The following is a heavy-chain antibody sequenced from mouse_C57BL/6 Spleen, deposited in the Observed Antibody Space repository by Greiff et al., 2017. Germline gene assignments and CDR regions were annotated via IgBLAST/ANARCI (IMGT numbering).Heavy chain of an antibody. V-gene: IGHV1-18*01. Sequence: VQLQQSGPELVKPGASVKIPCKASGYTFTDYNMDWVKQSHGKSLEWIGDINPNNGGTIYNQKFKGKATLTVDKSSSTAYMELRSLTSEDTAVYYCARAGPLTTVVATDWFAYWGQGTLVTVSA. CDR2: INPNNGGT. CDR3: ARAGPLTTVVATDWFAY. CDR1: GYTFTDYN. J-gene: IGHJ3*01. D-gene: IGHD1-1*01.